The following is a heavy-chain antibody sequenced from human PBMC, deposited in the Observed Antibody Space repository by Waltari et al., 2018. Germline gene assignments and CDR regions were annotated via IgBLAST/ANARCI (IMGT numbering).Heavy chain of an antibody. V-gene: IGHV4-34*01. D-gene: IGHD3-3*01. CDR1: GGSFSGYY. J-gene: IGHJ4*02. CDR2: INHSGST. Sequence: QVQLQQWGAGLLKPSETLSLTCAVYGGSFSGYYWSWIRQPPGKGLEWIGEINHSGSTNYNPSLKIRVTISVDTSKNQFSLKLSSVTAADTAVYYCARGPRAIFGVVYAYWGQGTLVTVSS. CDR3: ARGPRAIFGVVYAY.